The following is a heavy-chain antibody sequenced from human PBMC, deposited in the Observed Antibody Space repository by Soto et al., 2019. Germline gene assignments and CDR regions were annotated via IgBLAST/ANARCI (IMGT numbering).Heavy chain of an antibody. V-gene: IGHV4-59*08. Sequence: SETLSLTCTVSGGSISSYYWSWIRQPPGKGLEWIGYIYYSGSTNYNPSLKSRVTISVDTSKNQFSLKQSSVTAADTAVYYCARHRIDCSGGSCYFWFDPWGKGTLVTVSS. J-gene: IGHJ5*02. CDR2: IYYSGST. D-gene: IGHD2-15*01. CDR1: GGSISSYY. CDR3: ARHRIDCSGGSCYFWFDP.